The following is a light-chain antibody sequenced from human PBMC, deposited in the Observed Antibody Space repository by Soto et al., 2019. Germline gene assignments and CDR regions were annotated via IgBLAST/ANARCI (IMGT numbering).Light chain of an antibody. CDR3: QKYNSP. Sequence: DIPMTQSPSSLSASVGDRVTITCQASQGISNYLAWYQQKPGKVPKLLIYAASTLQSGVPSRFSDSGSGTDFTLTISSLQPEDVATYYCQKYNSPFGGGTKVEIK. CDR2: AAS. J-gene: IGKJ4*02. CDR1: QGISNY. V-gene: IGKV1-27*01.